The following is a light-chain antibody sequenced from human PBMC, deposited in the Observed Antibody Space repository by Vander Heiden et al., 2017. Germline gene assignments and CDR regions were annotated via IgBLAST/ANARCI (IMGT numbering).Light chain of an antibody. CDR2: DVS. CDR1: SSDVGGYNY. Sequence: QSALTQPASVSGSPGQSITISCTGTSSDVGGYNYVSWYQQHPGKAPKLMIYDVSNRPSGVSNRFSGSKSGNTASLTISVLLAEDEADYYCSSYTSSSTLVFGGGTKLTVL. V-gene: IGLV2-14*01. CDR3: SSYTSSSTLV. J-gene: IGLJ2*01.